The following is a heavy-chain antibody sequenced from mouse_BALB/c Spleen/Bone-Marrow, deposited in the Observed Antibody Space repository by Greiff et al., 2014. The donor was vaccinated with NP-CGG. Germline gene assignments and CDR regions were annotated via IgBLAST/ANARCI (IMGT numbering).Heavy chain of an antibody. CDR1: GYTFTNYW. D-gene: IGHD2-2*01. V-gene: IGHV1S41*01. CDR3: ARARYGYDGWYFDV. J-gene: IGHJ1*01. Sequence: DLVKPGASVKLSCKASGYTFTNYWINWIKQRPGQGLEWIGRIAPGSGSTYYNEMFKGKATLTVDTSSSTAYIQLSSLSSEDSDVYFCARARYGYDGWYFDVWGAGTTVTVSS. CDR2: IAPGSGST.